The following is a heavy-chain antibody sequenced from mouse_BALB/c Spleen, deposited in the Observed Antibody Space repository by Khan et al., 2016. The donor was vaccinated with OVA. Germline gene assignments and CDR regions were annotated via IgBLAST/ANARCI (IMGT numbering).Heavy chain of an antibody. CDR1: GYTFTDYW. D-gene: IGHD1-1*01. CDR2: INPNTGYT. Sequence: QVQLKQSGAELAKPGASVKMSCKASGYTFTDYWIHWIKQRPGQGLEWIGYINPNTGYTDYTQKFNDKATLTADKSSNTAYMRLSSLTSEDSAVYDSASRYGSNYVGFTYWGQGTLVTVSA. V-gene: IGHV1-7*01. CDR3: ASRYGSNYVGFTY. J-gene: IGHJ3*01.